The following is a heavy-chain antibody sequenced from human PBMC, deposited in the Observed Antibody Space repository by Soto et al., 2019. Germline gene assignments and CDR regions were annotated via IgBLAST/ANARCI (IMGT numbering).Heavy chain of an antibody. V-gene: IGHV3-30*18. D-gene: IGHD3-10*01. CDR1: GFTFSSYG. J-gene: IGHJ6*02. CDR2: ISYDGSNK. Sequence: QVQLVESGGGVVQPGRSLRLSCAASGFTFSSYGMHWFRQAPGKGLEWVAVISYDGSNKYYADSVKGRFTISRDNSKNTLYLQMNSLRADDTAVYYCAKDPLRGVRGVITYYYGMDVWGQGTTVTVSS. CDR3: AKDPLRGVRGVITYYYGMDV.